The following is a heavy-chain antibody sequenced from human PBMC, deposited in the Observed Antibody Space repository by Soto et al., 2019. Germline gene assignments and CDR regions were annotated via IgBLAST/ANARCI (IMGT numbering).Heavy chain of an antibody. D-gene: IGHD7-27*01. V-gene: IGHV3-30*04. CDR2: ISYDGSNK. Sequence: GGSLRLSCAASGFTFSSYAMHWVRQAPGKGLEWVAVISYDGSNKYYADSVKGRFTISRDNSKNTLYLQMNSLRAEDTAVYYCARLWGPEGFDIWGQGTMVTVSS. CDR3: ARLWGPEGFDI. CDR1: GFTFSSYA. J-gene: IGHJ3*02.